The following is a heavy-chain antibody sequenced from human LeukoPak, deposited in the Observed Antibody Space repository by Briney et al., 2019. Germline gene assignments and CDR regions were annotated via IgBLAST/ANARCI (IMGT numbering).Heavy chain of an antibody. Sequence: SETLSLTCTVSGGSISSYYWRWIRQPPGKGLEWIGYIYYSGSTNYNPSLKSRVTISVDTSKNQFSLKLSSVTAADTAVYYCARLRGSGSYLYYFDYWGQGTLVTVSS. V-gene: IGHV4-59*08. D-gene: IGHD3-10*01. CDR3: ARLRGSGSYLYYFDY. CDR2: IYYSGST. J-gene: IGHJ4*02. CDR1: GGSISSYY.